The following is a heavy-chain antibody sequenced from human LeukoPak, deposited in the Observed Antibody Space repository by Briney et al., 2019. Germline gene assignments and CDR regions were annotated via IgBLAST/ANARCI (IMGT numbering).Heavy chain of an antibody. CDR3: ATVRYDYVWGSYHPMYYFDY. J-gene: IGHJ4*02. V-gene: IGHV1-2*02. CDR2: INPNSGGT. Sequence: ASVKVSCKASGYTFTGYYMHWVRQAPGQGLEWMGWINPNSGGTNYAQKFQGRVTMTRDTSISTAYMELSGLRSDDTAVYYCATVRYDYVWGSYHPMYYFDYWGQGTLVTVSS. D-gene: IGHD3-16*02. CDR1: GYTFTGYY.